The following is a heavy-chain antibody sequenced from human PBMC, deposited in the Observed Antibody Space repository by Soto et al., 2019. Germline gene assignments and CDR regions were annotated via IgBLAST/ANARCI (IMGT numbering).Heavy chain of an antibody. V-gene: IGHV1-18*01. D-gene: IGHD2-15*01. CDR3: AREMVEMAPEYYFAY. CDR1: GYTFTSYG. J-gene: IGHJ4*02. Sequence: ASVKVSCKASGYTFTSYGISWVRQAPGQGLEWMGWISAYNGNTNYAQKLQGRVTMTTDTSTSTAYMELRSLRSDDTAVYYCAREMVEMAPEYYFAYWGQGTLVTVSS. CDR2: ISAYNGNT.